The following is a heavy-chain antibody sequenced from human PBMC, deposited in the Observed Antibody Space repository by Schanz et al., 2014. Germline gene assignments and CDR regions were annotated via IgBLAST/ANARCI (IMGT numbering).Heavy chain of an antibody. V-gene: IGHV3-74*01. CDR3: ARDGGRDGYNLAFDV. CDR1: GFSFSDYW. J-gene: IGHJ3*01. CDR2: TSNDGSFT. D-gene: IGHD5-12*01. Sequence: EVQLVESEGGLVQPGGSLRLSCEGSGFSFSDYWMGWVRQAPGKGLVWVSRTSNDGSFTTFADSVKGRFIISRDSSKNTLFLQMNSLRAEDTAVYFCARDGGRDGYNLAFDVWGQGTLVTVSS.